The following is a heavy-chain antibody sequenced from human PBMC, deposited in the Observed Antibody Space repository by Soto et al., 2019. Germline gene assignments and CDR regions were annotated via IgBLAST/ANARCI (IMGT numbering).Heavy chain of an antibody. CDR1: GFTLSSYS. CDR3: ARGAYYYDSSGLSN. V-gene: IGHV3-48*01. D-gene: IGHD3-22*01. Sequence: GGSLRLSCAASGFTLSSYSMNWVRQAPGKGLEWVSYISSSSTIYYADSVKGRFTISRDNAKNSLYLQMNSLRAEDTAVYYCARGAYYYDSSGLSNWCQGALVTVSS. J-gene: IGHJ4*01. CDR2: ISSSSTI.